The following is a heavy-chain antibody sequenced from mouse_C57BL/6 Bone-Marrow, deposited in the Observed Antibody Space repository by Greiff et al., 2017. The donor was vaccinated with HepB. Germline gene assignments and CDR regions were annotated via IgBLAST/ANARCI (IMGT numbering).Heavy chain of an antibody. Sequence: QVQLQQPGAELVKPGASVKLSCKASGYTFTSYWMHWVKQRPGRGLEWIGRIDPNSGGTKYNEKFKSKATLTVDKPSSTAYMQLSSLTSEDSAVYYCARPIPIYYDYGYYAMDYWGRGTSVTVSS. J-gene: IGHJ4*01. CDR1: GYTFTSYW. CDR3: ARPIPIYYDYGYYAMDY. V-gene: IGHV1-72*01. CDR2: IDPNSGGT. D-gene: IGHD2-4*01.